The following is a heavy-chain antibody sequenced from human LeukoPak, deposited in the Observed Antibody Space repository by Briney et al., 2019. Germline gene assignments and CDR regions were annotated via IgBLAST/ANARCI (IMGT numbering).Heavy chain of an antibody. CDR2: ISAYNGNT. J-gene: IGHJ6*03. CDR1: VYTFTSYG. D-gene: IGHD5-12*01. Sequence: ASVTVSCTASVYTFTSYGISWVRQAPGQGLEWMGWISAYNGNTNYAQKPQGIVTMTTDTTTSTTYMELRSLRSDDTAVEYCARGGGVATQSRYYYYMDVWGKGTTVTVSS. V-gene: IGHV1-18*01. CDR3: ARGGGVATQSRYYYYMDV.